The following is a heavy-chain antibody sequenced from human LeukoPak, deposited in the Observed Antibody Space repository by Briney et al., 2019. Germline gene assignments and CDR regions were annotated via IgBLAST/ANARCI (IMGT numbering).Heavy chain of an antibody. Sequence: GGSLRLSCAASGFTFSSYDMSWVRQAPGKGLEWVSGISGSGGSTYYADSVRGRFTISRDNSKNTLYLKMTSLRAEDTAVYYCAKANRFVGVVVYFDYWGQGTLVTVSS. CDR2: ISGSGGST. CDR3: AKANRFVGVVVYFDY. D-gene: IGHD3-3*01. CDR1: GFTFSSYD. J-gene: IGHJ4*02. V-gene: IGHV3-23*01.